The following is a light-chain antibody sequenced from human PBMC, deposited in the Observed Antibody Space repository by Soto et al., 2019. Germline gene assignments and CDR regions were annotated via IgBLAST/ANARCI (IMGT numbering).Light chain of an antibody. J-gene: IGKJ3*01. Sequence: EIVLTQSPATLSLSPGERATLSCRASQSVGSSLAWYQQKPGQAPKLLIYDASNRATGIPARFSGSGSGTDFPPPISRLEAEDFSVYYCQHRSSWPRTFGPGTKVDFK. V-gene: IGKV3-11*01. CDR3: QHRSSWPRT. CDR1: QSVGSS. CDR2: DAS.